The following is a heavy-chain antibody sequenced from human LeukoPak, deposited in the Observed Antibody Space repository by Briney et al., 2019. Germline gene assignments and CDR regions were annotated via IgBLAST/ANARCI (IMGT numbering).Heavy chain of an antibody. CDR2: ISGYNGNT. CDR1: GYTITSYG. J-gene: IGHJ4*02. D-gene: IGHD3-22*01. Sequence: ASVKVSCKASGYTITSYGINWVRQAPGQGLEWMGWISGYNGNTNYAQKLQGRVTMTPDTSSSTAYMELRSLRSDDTAVYYCARGYYDSSGNYPRYFDSWGQGTLVTVSS. V-gene: IGHV1-18*01. CDR3: ARGYYDSSGNYPRYFDS.